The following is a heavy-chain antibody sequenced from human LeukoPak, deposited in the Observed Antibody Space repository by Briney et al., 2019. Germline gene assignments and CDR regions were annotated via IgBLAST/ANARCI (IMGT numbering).Heavy chain of an antibody. Sequence: KPSETLSLTCAVYGGSFSGYYWSWIRQPPGKGLEWIGEINHSGSTNYNPSLKSRVTILVDTSKNQFSLKLSSVTAADTAVYYCASVQYSSSWYDDYWGQGTLVTVSS. D-gene: IGHD6-13*01. CDR1: GGSFSGYY. CDR2: INHSGST. J-gene: IGHJ4*02. CDR3: ASVQYSSSWYDDY. V-gene: IGHV4-34*01.